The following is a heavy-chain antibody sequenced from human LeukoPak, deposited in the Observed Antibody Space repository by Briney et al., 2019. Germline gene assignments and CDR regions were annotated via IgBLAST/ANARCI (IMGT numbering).Heavy chain of an antibody. V-gene: IGHV3-33*01. Sequence: GGSLRLSCAASGFTFSSYGMHWVRQASGKGLEWVADIWFDGKNEHFADSVKGRFTISRDNSKNTMYLQINSLRAEDTAVYYCARDRHCANGVCHSPPGMDVWGQGTTVTVSS. CDR3: ARDRHCANGVCHSPPGMDV. CDR1: GFTFSSYG. CDR2: IWFDGKNE. D-gene: IGHD2-8*01. J-gene: IGHJ6*02.